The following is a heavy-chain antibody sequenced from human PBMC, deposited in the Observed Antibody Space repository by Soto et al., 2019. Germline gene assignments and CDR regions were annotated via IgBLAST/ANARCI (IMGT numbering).Heavy chain of an antibody. J-gene: IGHJ3*01. Sequence: GGSLRLSCVVSGFNFSDSYMSWIRQAPGKGLEWVAYISTLSTYTNYAESVRGRFTVSRDNAQRSLFLQMNSLRADDSAVYFCARHSKLCSGWFDAFDVWGQGTMVTVSS. CDR2: ISTLSTYT. V-gene: IGHV3-11*06. D-gene: IGHD6-19*01. CDR1: GFNFSDSY. CDR3: ARHSKLCSGWFDAFDV.